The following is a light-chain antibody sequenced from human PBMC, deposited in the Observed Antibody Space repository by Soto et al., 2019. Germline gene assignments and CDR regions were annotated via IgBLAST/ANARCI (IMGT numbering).Light chain of an antibody. CDR3: SSYTSSSTVV. CDR1: SSDVGGYNY. Sequence: QSALTQPASVSGSPGQSITISCTGTSSDVGGYNYVSWYQQHPGHAPKLMIFDVSYRPSGVSNRFSGSKSGNTASLTISGLQAEDEADYYCSSYTSSSTVVFGGGTMLTVL. V-gene: IGLV2-14*03. J-gene: IGLJ2*01. CDR2: DVS.